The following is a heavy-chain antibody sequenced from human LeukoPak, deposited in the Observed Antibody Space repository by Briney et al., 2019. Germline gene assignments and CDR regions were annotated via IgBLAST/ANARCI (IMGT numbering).Heavy chain of an antibody. Sequence: GGSLRLSCAASGFTFSSYAMHWVRQAPGKGLEWVAVISYDGSNKYYADSVKGRFTISRDNSKNTLYLQMNSLRAEDTAVYYCARNNRPTVGATPDYWGQGTLVTVSS. D-gene: IGHD1-26*01. J-gene: IGHJ4*02. CDR3: ARNNRPTVGATPDY. V-gene: IGHV3-30-3*01. CDR2: ISYDGSNK. CDR1: GFTFSSYA.